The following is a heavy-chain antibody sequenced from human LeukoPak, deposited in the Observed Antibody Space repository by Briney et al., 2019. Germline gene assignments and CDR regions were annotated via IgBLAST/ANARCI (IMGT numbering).Heavy chain of an antibody. CDR3: ARGSTYSSSPFDY. J-gene: IGHJ4*02. D-gene: IGHD6-6*01. CDR1: GFTFSHHG. Sequence: GGSLRLSCAASGFTFSHHGMNWVRQAPGKGLEWVSILYIDGSTFYADSVRGRFTISRDNSKNRLFLQMNSLRVEDTAIYYCARGSTYSSSPFDYWGQGILVTVSS. V-gene: IGHV3-66*01. CDR2: LYIDGST.